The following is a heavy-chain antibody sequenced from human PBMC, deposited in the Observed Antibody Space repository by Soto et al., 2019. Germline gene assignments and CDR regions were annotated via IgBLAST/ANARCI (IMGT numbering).Heavy chain of an antibody. CDR1: GGSISSSSYY. D-gene: IGHD3-10*01. CDR3: ASPRRGLLGPYYFDY. V-gene: IGHV4-39*01. CDR2: IYYSGST. Sequence: SETLSLTCTVSGGSISSSSYYWGWIRQPPGKGLEWIGSIYYSGSTYYNPSLKSRVTISVDTSKNQFSLKLSSVTAADTAVYYCASPRRGLLGPYYFDYWGQGTLVTVSS. J-gene: IGHJ4*02.